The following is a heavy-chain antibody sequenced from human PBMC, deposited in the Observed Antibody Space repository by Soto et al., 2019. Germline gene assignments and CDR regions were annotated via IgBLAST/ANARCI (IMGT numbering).Heavy chain of an antibody. CDR3: ANSQIVDAFDI. Sequence: GGSLRLSCAASGFTFSSYAMSWVRQAPGKGLEWVSYISSSSSYTNYADSVKGRFTISRDNAKNSLYLQMNSLRAEDTAVNYCANSQIVDAFDIWGQGTMVTVSS. D-gene: IGHD1-26*01. V-gene: IGHV3-21*05. CDR2: ISSSSSYT. J-gene: IGHJ3*02. CDR1: GFTFSSYA.